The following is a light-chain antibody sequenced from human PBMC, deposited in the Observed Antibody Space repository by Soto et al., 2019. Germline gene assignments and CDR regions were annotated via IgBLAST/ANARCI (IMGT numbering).Light chain of an antibody. CDR2: DAY. Sequence: PRERATLSWKARQSVSSYLAWYQQKPGHAPRLLIYDAYNRATGIPPRFSGSGSGTDFTLTISSLEPEDSAVYNCQQRQMRPITFGQGTLLENK. J-gene: IGKJ5*01. V-gene: IGKV3-11*01. CDR3: QQRQMRPIT. CDR1: QSVSSY.